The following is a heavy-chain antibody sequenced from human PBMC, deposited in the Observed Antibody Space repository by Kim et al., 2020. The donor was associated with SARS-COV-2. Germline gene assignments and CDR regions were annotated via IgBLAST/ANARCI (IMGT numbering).Heavy chain of an antibody. J-gene: IGHJ6*02. Sequence: YSAGSVKGRFTISRDNSKNTLYLQMNSLRAEDTAVYYCARDTRDYYGMDVWGQGTTVTVSS. V-gene: IGHV3-30*07. CDR3: ARDTRDYYGMDV.